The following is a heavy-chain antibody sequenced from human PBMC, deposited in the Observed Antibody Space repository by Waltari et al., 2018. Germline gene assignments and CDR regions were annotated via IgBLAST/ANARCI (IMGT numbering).Heavy chain of an antibody. CDR2: ISYSGST. CDR1: GGSISSQY. CDR3: ARGWGSSGGWEEENPHGFDS. D-gene: IGHD6-25*01. J-gene: IGHJ3*02. V-gene: IGHV4-59*11. Sequence: QVQLQGSGPGLVKASETLSLTCTVSGGSISSQYWSWIRQSPGKGLEYIGHISYSGSTKYNPSLKSRVTIVLDTSENQFSLRLTSVTAADTAVYYCARGWGSSGGWEEENPHGFDSWGQGTTVTVSS.